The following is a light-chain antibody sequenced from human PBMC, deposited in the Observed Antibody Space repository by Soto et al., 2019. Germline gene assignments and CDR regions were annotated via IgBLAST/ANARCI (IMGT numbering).Light chain of an antibody. J-gene: IGKJ3*01. CDR3: QQYNTWPRIS. CDR1: QTVSHN. V-gene: IGKV3-15*01. Sequence: EIVVTQSPVTLSVSPGESATLSCTASQTVSHNVAWYQHKPGQAPRLLIYRASTRATSIPARFSGSGSGTEFTLTISGLQSEDFAVYYCQQYNTWPRISFGPATKVDIK. CDR2: RAS.